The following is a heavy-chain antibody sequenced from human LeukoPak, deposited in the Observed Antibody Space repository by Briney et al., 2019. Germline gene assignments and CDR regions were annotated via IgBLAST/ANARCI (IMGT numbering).Heavy chain of an antibody. CDR2: ISSSGSNI. CDR3: ARGDSSGWSYFDY. J-gene: IGHJ4*02. Sequence: PGRSLRLSCAASGFTFSSYDMNWVRQAPGKGLELISYISSSGSNIYYADSVKGRFTISRDSAKNSLYLQLNSLRAEDTAVYYCARGDSSGWSYFDYWGQGTLVTVSS. D-gene: IGHD6-19*01. CDR1: GFTFSSYD. V-gene: IGHV3-48*03.